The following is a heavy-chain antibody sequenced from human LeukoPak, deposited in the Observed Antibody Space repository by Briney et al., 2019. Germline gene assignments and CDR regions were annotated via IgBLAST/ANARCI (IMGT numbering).Heavy chain of an antibody. J-gene: IGHJ4*02. V-gene: IGHV1-2*02. CDR2: INPNSGGT. CDR3: ARVGEGDGYDFDY. Sequence: ASVKVSCKASGYTFTGYYMHWVRQAPGQGLEWMGWINPNSGGTNYAQKFQGRVTMTRDTSISTAYMELSRLRSDDTAVYYCARVGEGDGYDFDYWGQGTLVTVSS. D-gene: IGHD5-24*01. CDR1: GYTFTGYY.